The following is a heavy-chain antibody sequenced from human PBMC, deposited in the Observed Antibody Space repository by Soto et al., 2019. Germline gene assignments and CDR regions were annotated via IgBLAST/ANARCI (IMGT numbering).Heavy chain of an antibody. J-gene: IGHJ4*02. Sequence: QVPLQESGPGLVKPLQTLSLTCTVSGGSISNSDYFWSWIRQSPVKGLECIGYSSSSGNSYYNPSLNSRANMSVETSKNQFSRRLTSGTVEDTAVYYCARGSDVLARGAPFFDYWGQGNLVTVSS. V-gene: IGHV4-30-4*01. CDR1: GGSISNSDYF. D-gene: IGHD3-10*01. CDR2: SSSSGNS. CDR3: ARGSDVLARGAPFFDY.